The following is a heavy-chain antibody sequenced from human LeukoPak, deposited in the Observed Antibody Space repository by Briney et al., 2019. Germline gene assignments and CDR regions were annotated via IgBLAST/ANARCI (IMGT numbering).Heavy chain of an antibody. V-gene: IGHV3-7*01. CDR3: ARDLPVGATGVYH. Sequence: GGSLRLSCAASGFTFNNYWMSWVRQAPGKGLEWVANIRQDGSEKYYVDSVKGRFTISRDNAKNSLYLQMNSLRAEDTAVYYCARDLPVGATGVYHWGQGTLVTVSS. CDR2: IRQDGSEK. J-gene: IGHJ5*02. D-gene: IGHD1-26*01. CDR1: GFTFNNYW.